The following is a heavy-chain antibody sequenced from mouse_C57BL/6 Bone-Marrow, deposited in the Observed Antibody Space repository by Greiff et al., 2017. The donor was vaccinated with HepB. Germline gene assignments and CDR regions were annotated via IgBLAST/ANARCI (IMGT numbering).Heavy chain of an antibody. CDR3: ARIGDYDRNDAMDY. J-gene: IGHJ4*01. V-gene: IGHV2-2*01. CDR1: GFSFTSYG. CDR2: IWSGGST. Sequence: VQLKESGPGLVQPSQSLSITCPVSGFSFTSYGVHWVRQSPGKGLEWLGVIWSGGSTDYNAAFISRLSIRKDNSKSQVFFKMNSLQADDTAIYYWARIGDYDRNDAMDYWGQGTSVTVSS. D-gene: IGHD2-4*01.